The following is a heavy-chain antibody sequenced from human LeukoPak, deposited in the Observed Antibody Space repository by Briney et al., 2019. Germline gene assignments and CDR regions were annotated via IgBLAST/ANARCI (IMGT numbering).Heavy chain of an antibody. V-gene: IGHV4-39*07. CDR2: IFYSEST. Sequence: SETLSLTCIVSGGSLSSSRYYWGWTRQPPGRGLEWFGSIFYSESTYYNPPINSRVTISVDTSKDQFSLKLSSVTAADTAVYYCARVPTYYYDSNGYFTHLFDHWGQGTLVTVSS. D-gene: IGHD3-22*01. J-gene: IGHJ5*02. CDR3: ARVPTYYYDSNGYFTHLFDH. CDR1: GGSLSSSRYY.